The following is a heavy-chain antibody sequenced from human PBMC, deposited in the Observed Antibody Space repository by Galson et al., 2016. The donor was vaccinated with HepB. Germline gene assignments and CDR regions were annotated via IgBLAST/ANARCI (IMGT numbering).Heavy chain of an antibody. V-gene: IGHV3-30*03. J-gene: IGHJ4*02. CDR1: GFNFNNYG. Sequence: SLRLSCAASGFNFNNYGMHWVRQAPGKGLEWVAVVSYDGTYASYADSVKGRFTISRDNSKTTASLQMNSLRPDDTAVYYCAMVKIWSFYFASWGQGTLVTVSS. D-gene: IGHD2-8*02. CDR2: VSYDGTYA. CDR3: AMVKIWSFYFAS.